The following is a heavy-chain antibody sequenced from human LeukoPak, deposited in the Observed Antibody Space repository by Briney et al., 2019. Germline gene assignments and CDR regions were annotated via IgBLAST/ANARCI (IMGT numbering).Heavy chain of an antibody. Sequence: PSETLSLTCAVSGGSIGSYYWSWIRQPPGKGLEWIGYIHDSGSTKYNPSLKSRVTMSVDTSRNHLSLKLTSVTAADTAVYYCARGRSGGDWLDPWGQGTLVTVSS. CDR2: IHDSGST. V-gene: IGHV4-59*01. CDR3: ARGRSGGDWLDP. D-gene: IGHD3-10*01. CDR1: GGSIGSYY. J-gene: IGHJ5*02.